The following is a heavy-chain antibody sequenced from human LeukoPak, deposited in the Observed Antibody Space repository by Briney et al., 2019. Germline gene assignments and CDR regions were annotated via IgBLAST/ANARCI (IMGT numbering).Heavy chain of an antibody. CDR1: GLTVSSNY. CDR2: IYGGGST. CDR3: ARGDSYDTTIDY. J-gene: IGHJ4*02. Sequence: PGGSLRLSCAASGLTVSSNYMSWVRKAPGKGLEWVSVIYGGGSTYYADSVKGRFTISRDNSKSTLYLQTNSLRAEDTAVYYCARGDSYDTTIDYWGQGTLVTVSS. V-gene: IGHV3-66*02. D-gene: IGHD5-12*01.